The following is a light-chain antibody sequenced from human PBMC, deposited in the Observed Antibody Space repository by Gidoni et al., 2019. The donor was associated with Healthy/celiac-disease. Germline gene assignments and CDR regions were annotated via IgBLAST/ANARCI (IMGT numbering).Light chain of an antibody. J-gene: IGKJ2*04. CDR3: QQYGSSPCS. CDR2: GAS. V-gene: IGKV3-20*01. Sequence: EIVLTQSPGTLSLSPGERATLSCSASQRVSSSYLAWYKQKPGQAPRLLIYGASSMSTGIPDRFSGSGSGTDFTLTISRLEPEDFAVYYCQQYGSSPCSFGQGTKLEIK. CDR1: QRVSSSY.